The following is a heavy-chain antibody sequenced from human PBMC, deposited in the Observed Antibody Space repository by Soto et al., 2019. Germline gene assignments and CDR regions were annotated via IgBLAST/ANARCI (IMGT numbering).Heavy chain of an antibody. D-gene: IGHD2-15*01. CDR1: GGTFTSYY. Sequence: ASVKVSCKASGGTFTSYYMHWVRQAPGQGLEWMGWINPNSGGTNYAQKFQGWVTMTRDTSISTAYMELSRLRSDDTAVYYCTVVVVAADDAFDIWGQGTMVTVSS. CDR3: TVVVVAADDAFDI. J-gene: IGHJ3*02. CDR2: INPNSGGT. V-gene: IGHV1-2*04.